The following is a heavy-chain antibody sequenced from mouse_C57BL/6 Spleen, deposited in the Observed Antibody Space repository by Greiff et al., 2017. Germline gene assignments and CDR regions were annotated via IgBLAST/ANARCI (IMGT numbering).Heavy chain of an antibody. CDR2: IDPANGNT. V-gene: IGHV14-3*01. D-gene: IGHD3-1*01. Sequence: EVQRVESVAELVRPGASVKLSCTASGFNFKNTYMHWVKQRPEQGLEWIGRIDPANGNTKYAPKFQGKATITADTSSNTAYLQLSSLASEDTAIYYCAKLGYFDYWGQGTTLTVSS. CDR3: AKLGYFDY. J-gene: IGHJ2*01. CDR1: GFNFKNTY.